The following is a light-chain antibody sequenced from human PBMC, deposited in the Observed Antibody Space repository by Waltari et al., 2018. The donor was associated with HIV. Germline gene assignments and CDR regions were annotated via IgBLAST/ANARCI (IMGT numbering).Light chain of an antibody. V-gene: IGLV4-69*01. Sequence: QLMLTQSPSASASLGASVKLTCTLSSGHSDYAVAWLQQQPQKGPRYLMKVSSDGSHRKGDGIPDRFSGSSSGTERYLTISSLQSEDEGDYYCQTWGTGIRLFGGGTTLTVL. J-gene: IGLJ2*01. CDR1: SGHSDYA. CDR3: QTWGTGIRL. CDR2: VSSDGSH.